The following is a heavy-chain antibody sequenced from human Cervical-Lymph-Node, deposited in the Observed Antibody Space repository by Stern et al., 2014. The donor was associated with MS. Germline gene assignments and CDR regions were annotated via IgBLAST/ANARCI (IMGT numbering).Heavy chain of an antibody. V-gene: IGHV3-7*01. D-gene: IGHD2-8*01. CDR3: ARQPDIVSMAYASHFDF. CDR2: INEDGSEE. J-gene: IGHJ4*02. Sequence: EVKLVQSGGGLVQPGGSLRLSCAASGFTFRRSWMSWVRQAPGKGLEWVANINEDGSEEYYVDSVKGRFSISRDNGNNSLSLQMSRLTVEDTAVYYCARQPDIVSMAYASHFDFWGQGTLVTVSS. CDR1: GFTFRRSW.